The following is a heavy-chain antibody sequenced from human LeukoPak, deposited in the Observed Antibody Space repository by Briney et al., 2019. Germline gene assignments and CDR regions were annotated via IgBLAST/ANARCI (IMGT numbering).Heavy chain of an antibody. Sequence: SETLSLTCTVSGGSISSGSYYWSWIRQPAGKGLEWIGRIYTSGNTNYNPSLKSRVTISVDTSKNQFSLKLNSVTAADTAVYYCAREAREGHVFDIWGQGTMVTVSS. CDR1: GGSISSGSYY. V-gene: IGHV4-61*02. J-gene: IGHJ3*02. D-gene: IGHD5-24*01. CDR3: AREAREGHVFDI. CDR2: IYTSGNT.